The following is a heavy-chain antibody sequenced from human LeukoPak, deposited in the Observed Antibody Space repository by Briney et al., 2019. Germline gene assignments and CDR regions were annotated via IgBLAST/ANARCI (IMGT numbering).Heavy chain of an antibody. Sequence: SETLSLTCSVSGYSISSSNSYWGWIRQPPGKGLEWIGSIYYTGNTYYNASLKSRVTISIDTSNNQISLRLISVTATDTAMYYCARQTGSGLFTLPGGQGTLVTVSS. D-gene: IGHD3/OR15-3a*01. CDR2: IYYTGNT. V-gene: IGHV4-39*01. CDR1: GYSISSSNSY. CDR3: ARQTGSGLFTLP. J-gene: IGHJ4*02.